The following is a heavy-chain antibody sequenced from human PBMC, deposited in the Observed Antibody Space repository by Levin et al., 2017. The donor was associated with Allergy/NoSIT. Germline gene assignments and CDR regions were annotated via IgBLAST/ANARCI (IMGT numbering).Heavy chain of an antibody. D-gene: IGHD3-9*01. Sequence: GESLKISCQASGYTFTSYDINWVRQATGQGLEWVGWMNPNSGNTGYAQKFQGRVTMTRNTSISTAYMELSSLRSEDTAVYYCARATVTRVRLRYFDWLSRARGRGYYGMDVWGQGTTVTVSS. CDR1: GYTFTSYD. J-gene: IGHJ6*02. CDR2: MNPNSGNT. V-gene: IGHV1-8*01. CDR3: ARATVTRVRLRYFDWLSRARGRGYYGMDV.